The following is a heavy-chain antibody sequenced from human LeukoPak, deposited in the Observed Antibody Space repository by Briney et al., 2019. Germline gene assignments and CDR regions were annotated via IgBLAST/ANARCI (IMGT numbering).Heavy chain of an antibody. CDR3: ARFTGTTAGTKNNCFEP. CDR2: IYYSGST. Sequence: PSETLSLTCTVSGGSISSYYWSWIRQPPGKGLEWIGYIYYSGSTNYNPSLKSRVTISVDTSKNQFSLKLSSVTAADTAGYYCARFTGTTAGTKNNCFEPWAQGTLVTVSS. J-gene: IGHJ5*02. D-gene: IGHD1-1*01. V-gene: IGHV4-59*01. CDR1: GGSISSYY.